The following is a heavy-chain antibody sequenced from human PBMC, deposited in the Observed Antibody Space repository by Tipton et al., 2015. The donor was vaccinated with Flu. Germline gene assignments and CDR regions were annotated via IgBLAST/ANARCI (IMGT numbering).Heavy chain of an antibody. D-gene: IGHD2-8*01. CDR2: IYPDDSDT. J-gene: IGHJ2*01. Sequence: QLVQSGAEVRKPGESLKIPCKGSGYSFTNYWIGWVRQMPGKGLEWMGVIYPDDSDTRYSPSSQGQVTISVDKSISTIYLQWSSLKASDTAVYYCVRHPYCTDAVCPPGYWYFDLWGRGTLVTVSS. CDR1: GYSFTNYW. CDR3: VRHPYCTDAVCPPGYWYFDL. V-gene: IGHV5-51*01.